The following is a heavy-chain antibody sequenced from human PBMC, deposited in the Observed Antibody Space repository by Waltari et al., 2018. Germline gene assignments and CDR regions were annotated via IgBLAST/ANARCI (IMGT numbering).Heavy chain of an antibody. D-gene: IGHD3-3*01. CDR3: ATSITIFGVVTLLDY. J-gene: IGHJ4*02. Sequence: EVQLVESGGGLVQPGGSLGLSCAASGFTFSSYAMSWVRQAPGKGLEWVSAISGSGGITSESASGKCRCTSSRAHSKTTLYLQMNSLRAEDTAVYYCATSITIFGVVTLLDYWGQGTLVTVSS. V-gene: IGHV3-23*04. CDR1: GFTFSSYA. CDR2: ISGSGGIT.